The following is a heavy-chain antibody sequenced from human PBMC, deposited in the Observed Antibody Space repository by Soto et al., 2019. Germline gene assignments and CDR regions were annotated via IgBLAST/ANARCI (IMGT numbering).Heavy chain of an antibody. CDR1: GFTFSSYG. Sequence: GGSLRLSCAASGFTFSSYGMNWVRQAPGKGLEWISYISSSSNTIYYADSVKGRFTISRDNAKNSLYLQMNSLRAEDTAVYHCARPQRGPSDYWGQGTLVTVSS. CDR3: ARPQRGPSDY. V-gene: IGHV3-48*01. J-gene: IGHJ4*02. D-gene: IGHD3-10*01. CDR2: ISSSSNTI.